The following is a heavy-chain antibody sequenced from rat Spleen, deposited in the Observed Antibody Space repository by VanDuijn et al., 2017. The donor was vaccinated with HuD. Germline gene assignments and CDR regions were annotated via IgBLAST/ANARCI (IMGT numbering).Heavy chain of an antibody. CDR1: GFSLTSYG. J-gene: IGHJ2*01. CDR2: IWGDGST. CDR3: AVYNNYFDY. D-gene: IGHD1-10*01. Sequence: QVQVKESGPGLVQPSQTLSLTCTVSGFSLTSYGVHWVRQAPGKGLEWMGIIWGDGSTNYNSALKSRLSISRDTSKSQVFVTMNSLQTYDTAVYYCAVYNNYFDYWGQGVMVTVSS. V-gene: IGHV2-77*01.